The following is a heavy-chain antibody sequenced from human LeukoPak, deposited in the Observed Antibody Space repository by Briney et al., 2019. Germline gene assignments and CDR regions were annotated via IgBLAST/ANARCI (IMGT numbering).Heavy chain of an antibody. D-gene: IGHD2-8*01. Sequence: SETLSLTCTVSGGSISSHYWSWIRQPPGKGLEWVGYIYYSGSTNYNPSLKSRVTISVDTSKNQFSLKLSSVTAADTAVYYCARGSLIPDPKRASVWGQGVLVTVSS. CDR1: GGSISSHY. CDR3: ARGSLIPDPKRASV. V-gene: IGHV4-59*11. J-gene: IGHJ4*02. CDR2: IYYSGST.